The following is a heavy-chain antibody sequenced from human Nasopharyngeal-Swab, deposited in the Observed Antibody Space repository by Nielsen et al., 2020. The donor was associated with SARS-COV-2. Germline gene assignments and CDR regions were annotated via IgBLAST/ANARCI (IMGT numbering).Heavy chain of an antibody. D-gene: IGHD6-19*01. Sequence: SLKIPCAASGFTFDDYAMHWVRQAPGKGLEWVSGISWNSGSIGYADSVKGRFTISRDNAKNSLYLQMNSLRAEDTAVYYCAKVKGSSGFNAFDIWGQGTMVTVSS. CDR2: ISWNSGSI. CDR3: AKVKGSSGFNAFDI. CDR1: GFTFDDYA. V-gene: IGHV3-9*01. J-gene: IGHJ3*02.